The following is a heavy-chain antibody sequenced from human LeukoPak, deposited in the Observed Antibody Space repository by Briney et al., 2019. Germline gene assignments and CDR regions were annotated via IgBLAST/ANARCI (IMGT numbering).Heavy chain of an antibody. Sequence: GGSLRLSCAASGFTFSSYAMSWVRQAPGKRLEWVSAISGSGGSTYYADSVKGRFTISRDNSKNTLYLQMNSLRAEDTAVYYCAKPLRGVEYYFDYWGQGTLVTVSS. V-gene: IGHV3-23*01. CDR2: ISGSGGST. D-gene: IGHD3-10*01. J-gene: IGHJ4*02. CDR3: AKPLRGVEYYFDY. CDR1: GFTFSSYA.